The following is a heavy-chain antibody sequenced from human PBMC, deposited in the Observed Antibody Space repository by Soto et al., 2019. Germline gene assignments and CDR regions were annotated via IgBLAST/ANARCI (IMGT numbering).Heavy chain of an antibody. Sequence: PGGSLRLSYAASGLTFSSYAMHWVRQAPGKGLEYVSAISSNGGSTYYANSVKGRFTISRDNSKNTLYLQMGSLRAEDMAVYYCAREVRKQWLASFPNWFDPWGQGTLVTVSS. J-gene: IGHJ5*02. CDR1: GLTFSSYA. V-gene: IGHV3-64*01. D-gene: IGHD6-19*01. CDR2: ISSNGGST. CDR3: AREVRKQWLASFPNWFDP.